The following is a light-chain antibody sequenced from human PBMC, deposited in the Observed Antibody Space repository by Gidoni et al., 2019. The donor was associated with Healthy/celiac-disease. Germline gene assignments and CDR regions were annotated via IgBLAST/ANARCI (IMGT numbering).Light chain of an antibody. CDR2: GNS. CDR3: QSYDSSLSGVV. J-gene: IGLJ2*01. CDR1: SSNIGAGYA. Sequence: QSVLTQPPSVSGAPGQRVTISRTGSSSNIGAGYAVHWYQQLPGTAPKLLIYGNSNRPSGVPDRFSGSKSGTSASLAITGLQAEDEADYYCQSYDSSLSGVVFGGGTKLTVL. V-gene: IGLV1-40*01.